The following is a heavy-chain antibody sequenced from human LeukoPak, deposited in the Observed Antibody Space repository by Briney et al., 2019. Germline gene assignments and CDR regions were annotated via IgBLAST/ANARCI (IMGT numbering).Heavy chain of an antibody. J-gene: IGHJ4*02. CDR2: ISAYNGNT. V-gene: IGHV1-18*01. Sequence: EASVKVSCKASGYTFTSYGISWVRQAPGQGLEWMGWISAYNGNTNYAQKLQGRVTMTTGTSTSTAYMELRSLRSDDTAVYYCVYCSSTSCSLFDYWGQGTLVTVSS. CDR3: VYCSSTSCSLFDY. D-gene: IGHD2-2*01. CDR1: GYTFTSYG.